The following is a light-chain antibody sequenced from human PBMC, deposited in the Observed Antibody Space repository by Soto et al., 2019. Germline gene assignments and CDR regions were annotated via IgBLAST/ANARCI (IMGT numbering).Light chain of an antibody. Sequence: DIQTTQYPSSLSASVGDRDTITGRASQSISNYLNGYQQKPGKAPKVLIYDAPSLKSGAPARFSGSGSGTDVSLTISSLLPEDFAAYYCQQSYTTHPWTFGQGTKVDIK. CDR1: QSISNY. J-gene: IGKJ1*01. CDR2: DAP. V-gene: IGKV1-39*01. CDR3: QQSYTTHPWT.